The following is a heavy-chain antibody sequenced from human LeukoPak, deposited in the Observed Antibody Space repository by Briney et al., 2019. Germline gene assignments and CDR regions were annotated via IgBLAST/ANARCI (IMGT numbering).Heavy chain of an antibody. CDR2: LYYSGST. V-gene: IGHV4-39*01. Sequence: SETLSLTCTVSGGSISSSTYYWGWIRQPPGKALEWIGNLYYSGSTYYNPSLKSRVTISVDTSKNQISLKLSSVTAADTALYYCARQAISGYDPPPFDSWGQGTLVTVSS. J-gene: IGHJ4*02. D-gene: IGHD5-12*01. CDR3: ARQAISGYDPPPFDS. CDR1: GGSISSSTYY.